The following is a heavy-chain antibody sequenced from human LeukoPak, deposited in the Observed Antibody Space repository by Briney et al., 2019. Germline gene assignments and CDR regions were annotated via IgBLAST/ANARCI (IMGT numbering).Heavy chain of an antibody. J-gene: IGHJ4*02. D-gene: IGHD6-13*01. CDR1: GGSISSYY. Sequence: PSETLSLTCTVSGGSISSYYWSWIRQPPGKGLEWIGYIYYSGSTNYNPSLKSRVTISVDTSKNQFSLKLSSVTAADTAVYYCARGSSSWLDYWGQGTLVTVSS. V-gene: IGHV4-59*12. CDR2: IYYSGST. CDR3: ARGSSSWLDY.